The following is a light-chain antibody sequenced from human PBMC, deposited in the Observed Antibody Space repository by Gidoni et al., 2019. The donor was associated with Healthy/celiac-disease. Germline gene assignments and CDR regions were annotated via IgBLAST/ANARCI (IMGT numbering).Light chain of an antibody. CDR2: DAS. CDR1: QDISDY. J-gene: IGKJ4*01. V-gene: IGKV1-33*01. Sequence: DIQMTQSPSSLSASVGDRVTITCQASQDISDYLNWYQQKPGKAPKFLIYDASNLETGVPSRFSGSGSGTDFTFTISSLQPEDIATYYCQQYDNLPLTFGGXTKVEIK. CDR3: QQYDNLPLT.